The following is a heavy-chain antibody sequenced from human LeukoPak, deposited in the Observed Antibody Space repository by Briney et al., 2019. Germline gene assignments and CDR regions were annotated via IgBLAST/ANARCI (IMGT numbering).Heavy chain of an antibody. Sequence: PGGSLRLSCAASGFTFSSYAMHWVRQTPGKGLEWVSSISSSGNYIFYADSVKGRFTISRDNAKNSLFLQMNSLRAEDTAVYYCARAFTAAAHYFDYWGQGSLVTVSS. V-gene: IGHV3-21*01. CDR2: ISSSGNYI. CDR3: ARAFTAAAHYFDY. J-gene: IGHJ4*02. D-gene: IGHD6-25*01. CDR1: GFTFSSYA.